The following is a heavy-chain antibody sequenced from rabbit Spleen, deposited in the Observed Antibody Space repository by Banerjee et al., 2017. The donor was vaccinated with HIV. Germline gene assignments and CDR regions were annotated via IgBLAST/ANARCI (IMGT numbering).Heavy chain of an antibody. D-gene: IGHD8-1*01. CDR3: ARDGAGGSYFAL. CDR1: GFSFNSGDD. Sequence: QSLEESGGELVKPGASLTLTCTASGFSFNSGDDMCWVRQAPGKGLEWIACIYAGSSSNTYSATWAKGRFTISKTSSTTVTLQMTSLTAADTATYFCARDGAGGSYFALWGPGTLVTV. J-gene: IGHJ4*01. CDR2: IYAGSSSNT. V-gene: IGHV1S40*01.